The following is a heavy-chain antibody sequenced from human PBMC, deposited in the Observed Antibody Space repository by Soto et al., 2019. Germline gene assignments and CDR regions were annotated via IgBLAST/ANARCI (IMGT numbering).Heavy chain of an antibody. CDR2: ISSDGRST. CDR3: QKSITWSSYDAFDM. Sequence: GGSLRLSCAASGFTLSAYWMHWVRQAPGKGLVWVSHISSDGRSTNYADSVKGRFTISRENAKNKLFLQMDSLRAEDTAVYYCQKSITWSSYDAFDMWGRGTMVTVSS. CDR1: GFTLSAYW. D-gene: IGHD6-13*01. V-gene: IGHV3-74*01. J-gene: IGHJ3*02.